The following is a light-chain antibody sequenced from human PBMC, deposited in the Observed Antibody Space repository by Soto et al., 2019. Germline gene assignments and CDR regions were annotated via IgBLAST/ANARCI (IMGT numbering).Light chain of an antibody. J-gene: IGKJ5*01. CDR3: LQSTQLPPT. Sequence: DVVMTQTPLSLSVAPGQPASISCKSSQSLLHITGETFLFWYLQKPGQSPQLLIYEVSTRVSGVPDRFSGSGSGTDFTLEISLVETDDVGIYYCLQSTQLPPTFVHGTLLG. CDR1: QSLLHITGETF. CDR2: EVS. V-gene: IGKV2D-29*02.